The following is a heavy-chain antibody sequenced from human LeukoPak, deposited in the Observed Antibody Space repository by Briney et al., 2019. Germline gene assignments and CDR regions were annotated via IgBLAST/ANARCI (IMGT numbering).Heavy chain of an antibody. D-gene: IGHD1-26*01. J-gene: IGHJ4*02. V-gene: IGHV3-23*01. CDR3: AKDAPYSGSYYGASYYFDY. Sequence: GGSLRLSCAASGFTFSSYAMSWVRQAPGKGLEWASAISGSGGSTYYADSVKGRFTISRDNSKNTLYLQMNSLRAEDTAVYYCAKDAPYSGSYYGASYYFDYWGQGTLVTVSS. CDR1: GFTFSSYA. CDR2: ISGSGGST.